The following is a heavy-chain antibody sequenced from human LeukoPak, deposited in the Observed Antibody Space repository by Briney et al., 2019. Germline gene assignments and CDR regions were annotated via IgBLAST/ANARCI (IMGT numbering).Heavy chain of an antibody. V-gene: IGHV3-23*01. CDR1: GFTFSTYG. Sequence: PGGSLRLSCAASGFTFSTYGMSWVRQAPGKGLEWVSGISASGDSTHYTDSVKGRFTISRDNFKNTLYLQMNSLRAKDTAVYYCASISGYFDLSDFDSWGQGSLVTVSS. D-gene: IGHD3-9*01. CDR3: ASISGYFDLSDFDS. J-gene: IGHJ4*02. CDR2: ISASGDST.